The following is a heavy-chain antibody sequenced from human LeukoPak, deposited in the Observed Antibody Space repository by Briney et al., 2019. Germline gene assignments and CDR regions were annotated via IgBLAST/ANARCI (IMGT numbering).Heavy chain of an antibody. Sequence: SETLSLTCSVSGGSVSSYCWNWIRQPAGKGLEWIGRIYLSGTTHYNPSLKSRVTMSVDTSKNHFSLKLTSVTAADTAVYYCADDYGDWGQGTLVTVSS. D-gene: IGHD4-17*01. V-gene: IGHV4-4*07. CDR2: IYLSGTT. CDR3: ADDYGD. J-gene: IGHJ4*02. CDR1: GGSVSSYC.